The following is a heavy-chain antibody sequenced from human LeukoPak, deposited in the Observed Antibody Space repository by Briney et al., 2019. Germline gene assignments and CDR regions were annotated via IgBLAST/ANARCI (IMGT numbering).Heavy chain of an antibody. CDR2: ISHSGNT. Sequence: SETLSLSCGVYGGSFNGYYWSWIRQPLGKGLEWIGEISHSGNTNYNPSLKSRVTMSVDMSTKQLSLRLSSVTAADTAVYYCARCLIVTVAARGYRCYMDVWGNGTTVAVSS. CDR3: ARCLIVTVAARGYRCYMDV. CDR1: GGSFNGYY. V-gene: IGHV4-34*01. J-gene: IGHJ6*03. D-gene: IGHD2-21*02.